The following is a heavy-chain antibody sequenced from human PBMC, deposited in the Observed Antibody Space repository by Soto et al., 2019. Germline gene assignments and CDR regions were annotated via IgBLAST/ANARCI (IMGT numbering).Heavy chain of an antibody. D-gene: IGHD6-6*01. CDR1: GYTFSSYG. Sequence: ASVKVSCKASGYTFSSYGISWVRQAPGQGLEWMGWISAYNGNTNYAQKLQGRVTMTTDTSTNTAYMELRSLRSGDPAVYFCARDQGIAARWIEAFDIWGQGTMVTVAS. CDR2: ISAYNGNT. CDR3: ARDQGIAARWIEAFDI. J-gene: IGHJ3*02. V-gene: IGHV1-18*01.